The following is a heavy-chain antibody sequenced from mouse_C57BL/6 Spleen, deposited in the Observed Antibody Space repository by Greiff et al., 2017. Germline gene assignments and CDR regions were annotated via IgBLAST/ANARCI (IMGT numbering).Heavy chain of an antibody. V-gene: IGHV5-4*01. CDR3: ASDYYGSSYFDY. CDR1: GFTFSSYA. CDR2: IIDGGSYT. D-gene: IGHD1-1*01. Sequence: EVQVVESGGGLVKPGGSLTLPCAASGFTFSSYAMSWVRQTPATRLVWVATIIDGGSYTYYPDNVKGRFTISRDKAKNNLYLQMSHLKSEDTAMEDWASDYYGSSYFDYWGKGTTLTVSS. J-gene: IGHJ2*01.